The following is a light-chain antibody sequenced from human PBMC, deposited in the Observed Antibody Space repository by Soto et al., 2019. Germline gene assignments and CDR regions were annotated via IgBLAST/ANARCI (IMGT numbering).Light chain of an antibody. J-gene: IGKJ5*01. V-gene: IGKV3-15*01. CDR3: QQYSNWPPIT. CDR2: DTS. CDR1: QSVSSY. Sequence: EIFFTPSSAHLSFSPRERATLSWRASQSVSSYLAWYQQKPGQAPRLLIYDTSTRATGIPARFSGSGSGTEFTLTISSLQSEDFAVYYCQQYSNWPPITFGQGTRLEI.